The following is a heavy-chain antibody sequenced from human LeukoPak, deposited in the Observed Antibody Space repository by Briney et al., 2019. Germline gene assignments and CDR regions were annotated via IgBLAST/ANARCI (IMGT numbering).Heavy chain of an antibody. CDR2: ISAYYGNT. CDR1: GYTFTSYG. Sequence: GASVTVSCKASGYTFTSYGISWVRQAPGQGLEWMGWISAYYGNTNYAQKLQGRVTMTTDTSTSKAYMELRSLRSDDTAVYYGARDSPFDSGYYYVAGSDFDYWGQGTLVTVSS. CDR3: ARDSPFDSGYYYVAGSDFDY. J-gene: IGHJ4*02. V-gene: IGHV1-18*01. D-gene: IGHD3-22*01.